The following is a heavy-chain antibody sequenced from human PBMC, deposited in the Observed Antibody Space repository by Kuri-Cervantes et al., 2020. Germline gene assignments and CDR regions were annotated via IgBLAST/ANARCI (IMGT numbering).Heavy chain of an antibody. V-gene: IGHV4-39*07. CDR2: IYYSGST. D-gene: IGHD5-18*01. J-gene: IGHJ6*02. CDR1: GGSISSSSYY. CDR3: ARVGYSYATYGMDV. Sequence: GSLRLSCTVSGGSISSSSYYWGWIRQPPGKGLEWIGSIYYSGSTYYNPSLKSRVTISVDTSKNQFSLKLSSVTAADTAVYYCARVGYSYATYGMDVWGQGTTVTVSS.